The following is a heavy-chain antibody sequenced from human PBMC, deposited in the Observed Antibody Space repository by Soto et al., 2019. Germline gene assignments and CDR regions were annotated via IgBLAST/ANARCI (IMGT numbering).Heavy chain of an antibody. CDR3: AREGYYYGSGSSQWGLNY. V-gene: IGHV1-18*01. CDR1: GYTFTSYG. CDR2: ISAYNGNT. D-gene: IGHD3-10*01. J-gene: IGHJ4*02. Sequence: QVQLVQPGAEVKKPGASVKVSCKASGYTFTSYGISWVRQAPGQGLEWMGWISAYNGNTNYAQKLQGRVTMTTDTSTSTAYMELRSLRSDDTAVYYCAREGYYYGSGSSQWGLNYWGQGTLVTVSS.